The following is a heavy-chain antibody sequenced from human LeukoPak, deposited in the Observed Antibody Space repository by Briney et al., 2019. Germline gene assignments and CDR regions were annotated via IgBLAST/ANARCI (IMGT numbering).Heavy chain of an antibody. Sequence: SETLSLTCTVSGGSISSSSAYWGWIRQPPGKWLEWIGSIYYSKNTYYNPSLKSRVTISADTSKHQFSLTLGSVSATDTAVYYCVSPRGFSYGYFDYWGQGTLVTVSS. CDR3: VSPRGFSYGYFDY. D-gene: IGHD5-18*01. CDR2: IYYSKNT. J-gene: IGHJ4*02. CDR1: GGSISSSSAY. V-gene: IGHV4-39*01.